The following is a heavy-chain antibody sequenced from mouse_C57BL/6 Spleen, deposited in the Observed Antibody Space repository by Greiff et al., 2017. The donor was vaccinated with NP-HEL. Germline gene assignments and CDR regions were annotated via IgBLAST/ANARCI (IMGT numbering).Heavy chain of an antibody. D-gene: IGHD1-1*01. CDR3: ARIKKIVATYFDY. V-gene: IGHV1S81*02. CDR2: TNPTNGRT. Sequence: VQLQQSGAELVKAGASVKMSCKASGYTFTSCWMHWVKQRLGQGLEWFAETNPTNGRTYYNEKFKSKATLTVDTSSSTAYMLLSGPTFEDSAVYYCARIKKIVATYFDYWGQGTTLTVSS. CDR1: GYTFTSCW. J-gene: IGHJ2*01.